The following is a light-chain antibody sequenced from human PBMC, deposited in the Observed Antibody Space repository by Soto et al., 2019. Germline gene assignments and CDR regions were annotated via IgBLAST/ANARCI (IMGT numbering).Light chain of an antibody. V-gene: IGKV3-20*01. CDR1: QSVSSSY. J-gene: IGKJ1*01. Sequence: EIVFTQSPGTLSLSPGERATLSCRASQSVSSSYLAWYQQKPGQAPRLLIYGASSRATGIPDRFSGSGSGTEFTLTISSLQPDDFAAYYCQQYNSYSFGQGTKVDIK. CDR2: GAS. CDR3: QQYNSYS.